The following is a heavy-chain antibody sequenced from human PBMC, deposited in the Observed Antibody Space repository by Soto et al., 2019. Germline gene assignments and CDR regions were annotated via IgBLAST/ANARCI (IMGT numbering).Heavy chain of an antibody. D-gene: IGHD3-3*01. J-gene: IGHJ6*03. V-gene: IGHV4-59*08. CDR1: GGSISSYY. CDR3: ASSQYYDFWSGYYTSYMDV. Sequence: SETLSLTCTVSGGSISSYYWSWIRQPPGKGLEWIGYIYYSGSTNYNPSLKSRVTKSVDTSKNQFSLKLSSVTAADTAVYYCASSQYYDFWSGYYTSYMDVWGKGTTVTVSS. CDR2: IYYSGST.